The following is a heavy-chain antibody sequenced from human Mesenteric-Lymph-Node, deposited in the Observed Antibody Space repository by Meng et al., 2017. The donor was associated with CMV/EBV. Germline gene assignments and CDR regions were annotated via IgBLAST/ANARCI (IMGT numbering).Heavy chain of an antibody. Sequence: GESLKISCAASGFTFSDYSMNWIRQTPEKGLEWVASISTTSTYMSSADSVKGRFTISRDNSKNTLYLQMNSLRAEDTAVYYCAREDCSSTSCYGMDVWGQGTTVTVSS. CDR2: ISTTSTYM. J-gene: IGHJ6*02. CDR3: AREDCSSTSCYGMDV. D-gene: IGHD2-2*01. V-gene: IGHV3-21*01. CDR1: GFTFSDYS.